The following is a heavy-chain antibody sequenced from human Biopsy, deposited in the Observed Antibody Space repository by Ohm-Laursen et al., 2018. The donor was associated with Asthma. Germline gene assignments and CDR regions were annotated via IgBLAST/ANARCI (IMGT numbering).Heavy chain of an antibody. CDR1: GFTFSDAW. CDR2: IKSKTDGGTT. D-gene: IGHD1-26*01. V-gene: IGHV3-15*01. J-gene: IGHJ4*02. Sequence: SLRLSCAASGFTFSDAWMSWVRQAPGKGLEWVGHIKSKTDGGTTDYAAPVKGRFSISRDDSKSTLYLQMNSLKTEDTAVYFCAIYNGKTFDYWGQGTLVTVSS. CDR3: AIYNGKTFDY.